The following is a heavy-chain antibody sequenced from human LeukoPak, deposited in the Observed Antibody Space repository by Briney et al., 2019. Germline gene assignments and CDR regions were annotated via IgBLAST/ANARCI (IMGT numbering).Heavy chain of an antibody. Sequence: PGGSLRLSCAASGFTFNTYAVNWVRQAQGKGLEWVSTISGSGGSTYYADSVKGRFTISRDNSKNTLYLQMSSLRAEDTAVYYCAKDRGRYYDSSGYYWGYYFDSWGQGILVTVST. V-gene: IGHV3-23*01. CDR3: AKDRGRYYDSSGYYWGYYFDS. CDR2: ISGSGGST. CDR1: GFTFNTYA. J-gene: IGHJ4*02. D-gene: IGHD3-22*01.